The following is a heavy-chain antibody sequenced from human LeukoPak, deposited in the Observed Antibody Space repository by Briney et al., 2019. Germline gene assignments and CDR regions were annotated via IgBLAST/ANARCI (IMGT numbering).Heavy chain of an antibody. CDR1: GFTFSSYG. V-gene: IGHV3-30*03. CDR2: ISYDGSNK. D-gene: IGHD2-2*01. J-gene: IGHJ4*02. CDR3: ATRYCSGTSCCFSY. Sequence: GGSLRLSCAASGFTFSSYGMHWVRQAPGKGLEWVAVISYDGSNKYYADSVKGRFTISRDNSKNTLYLQMNSLRAEDTAVYYCATRYCSGTSCCFSYWGQGTLVTVSS.